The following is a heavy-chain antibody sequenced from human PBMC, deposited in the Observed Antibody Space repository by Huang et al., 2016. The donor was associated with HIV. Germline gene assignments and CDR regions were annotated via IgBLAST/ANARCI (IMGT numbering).Heavy chain of an antibody. D-gene: IGHD1-7*01. J-gene: IGHJ6*02. CDR3: ATKTAAMDI. CDR1: TFRFGAYW. V-gene: IGHV3-7*01. Sequence: VESGGRLVQPGGSIRLSCVGSTFRFGAYWMSWVRQSPGKGLEWVANIKQDEREKYYVDFVKGRFNISRDNAKKVLFLEMNNVRVEDTATYYCATKTAAMDIWGQGTTVTVS. CDR2: IKQDEREK.